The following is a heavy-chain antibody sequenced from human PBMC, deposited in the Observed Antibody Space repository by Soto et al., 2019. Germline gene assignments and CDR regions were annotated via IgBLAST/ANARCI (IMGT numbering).Heavy chain of an antibody. J-gene: IGHJ4*02. D-gene: IGHD3-16*02. Sequence: GGSLRLSCAASGFTFSDYYMSWIRQAPGKGLEWVSYISSSSSYTNYADSVKGRFTISRDNSKNTLYLQMNSLRAEDTAVYYCAKAYYVWGSYRYRLFDYWGQGTLVTVSS. CDR2: ISSSSSYT. CDR3: AKAYYVWGSYRYRLFDY. CDR1: GFTFSDYY. V-gene: IGHV3-11*05.